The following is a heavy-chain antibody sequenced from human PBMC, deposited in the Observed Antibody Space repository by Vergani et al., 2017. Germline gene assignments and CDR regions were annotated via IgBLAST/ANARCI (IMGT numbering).Heavy chain of an antibody. V-gene: IGHV3-33*01. CDR1: GFTFSIYG. J-gene: IGHJ3*02. CDR3: ARGNPYAFNI. Sequence: QVQLVESGGGVVQPGRSLRLSCAASGFTFSIYGMHWVRQAPGKGLEWVAVIWYDGSNKYYADSVKGRFTISRDNSKNTLYLQMNSLRAEDTAVYYCARGNPYAFNIWGQGTMVTFSS. CDR2: IWYDGSNK.